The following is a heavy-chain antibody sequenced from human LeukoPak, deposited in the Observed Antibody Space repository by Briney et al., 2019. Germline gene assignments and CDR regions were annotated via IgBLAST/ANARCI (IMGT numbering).Heavy chain of an antibody. D-gene: IGHD5-18*01. CDR3: ARGGYSYGWNDAFDI. J-gene: IGHJ3*02. CDR1: GGTFSSYA. Sequence: ASAKVSCKASGGTFSSYAISWVRQAPGQGLEWMGGIIPIFGTANYAQKFQGRVTITADESTSTAYMELSSLRSEDTAVYYCARGGYSYGWNDAFDIWGQGTMVTVSS. CDR2: IIPIFGTA. V-gene: IGHV1-69*13.